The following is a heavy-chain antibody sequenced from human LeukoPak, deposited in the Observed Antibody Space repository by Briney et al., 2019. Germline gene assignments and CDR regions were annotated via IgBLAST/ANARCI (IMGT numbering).Heavy chain of an antibody. J-gene: IGHJ4*02. Sequence: SETLSLTCTVSGGSISSSSYYWGWIRQPPGKGLEWIGSIYYSGSTYCNPSLKSRVTISVDTSKNQFSLKLSSVTAADTAVYYCARYSSSRTVFDYWGQGTLVTVSS. CDR3: ARYSSSRTVFDY. V-gene: IGHV4-39*01. CDR1: GGSISSSSYY. D-gene: IGHD6-13*01. CDR2: IYYSGST.